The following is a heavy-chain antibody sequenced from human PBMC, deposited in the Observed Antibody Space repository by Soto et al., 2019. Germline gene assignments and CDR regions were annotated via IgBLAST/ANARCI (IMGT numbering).Heavy chain of an antibody. V-gene: IGHV1-69*01. CDR2: IIPIFGTA. Sequence: QVQLVQSGAEVKKPGSSVKVSCKASGGTFSSYAISWVRQAPGQGLEWMGGIIPIFGTANYAQKFQGRVTITADESTSTAYMELSSLRSEDTAVYYYASQLPYYYDSSGYYYWGQGTLVTVSS. CDR3: ASQLPYYYDSSGYYY. CDR1: GGTFSSYA. D-gene: IGHD3-22*01. J-gene: IGHJ4*02.